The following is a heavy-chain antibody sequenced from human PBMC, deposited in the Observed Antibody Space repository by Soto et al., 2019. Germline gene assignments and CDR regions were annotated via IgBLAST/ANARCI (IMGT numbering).Heavy chain of an antibody. CDR1: GFTFSSYD. V-gene: IGHV3-13*05. Sequence: EVQLVESGGGLVQPGGSLRLSCAASGFTFSSYDMHWVRQATGKGLEWVSAIGTAGDPYYPGSVKGRFTISRENAKNSVYLQMNSLRAEDTAVYYCAKTSVLLPAATNRGSPYNYYALDVWGQGTTVTVTS. CDR2: IGTAGDP. CDR3: AKTSVLLPAATNRGSPYNYYALDV. J-gene: IGHJ6*02. D-gene: IGHD2-2*01.